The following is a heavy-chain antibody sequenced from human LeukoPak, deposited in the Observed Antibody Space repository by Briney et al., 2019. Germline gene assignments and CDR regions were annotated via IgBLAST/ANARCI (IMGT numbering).Heavy chain of an antibody. Sequence: PGESLRLSCAASGFTFSDYAMDWVRQAPGKGLEWVSSIEASGGATYYADSVKGRFTISRDNSKNTFYLLMNSLRAEDTAVYYCAKGSGSGWYGWFAPWGQGTLVTVSS. CDR2: IEASGGAT. D-gene: IGHD6-19*01. J-gene: IGHJ5*02. V-gene: IGHV3-23*01. CDR3: AKGSGSGWYGWFAP. CDR1: GFTFSDYA.